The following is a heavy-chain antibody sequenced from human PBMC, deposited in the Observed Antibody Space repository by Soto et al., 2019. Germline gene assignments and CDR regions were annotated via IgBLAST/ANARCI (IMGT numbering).Heavy chain of an antibody. D-gene: IGHD3-22*01. J-gene: IGHJ4*02. Sequence: QVQLQELGPGLVKPSQTLSLTCTVSGGSISSGGYYWSWIRQHPGKGLEWIGYIYYSGSTYYNPSLKSRVTISVDTSKNQFSLKLSSVTAADTAVYYCARDRGRDYYDSSGPLDYWGQGTLVTVSS. CDR3: ARDRGRDYYDSSGPLDY. CDR2: IYYSGST. CDR1: GGSISSGGYY. V-gene: IGHV4-31*03.